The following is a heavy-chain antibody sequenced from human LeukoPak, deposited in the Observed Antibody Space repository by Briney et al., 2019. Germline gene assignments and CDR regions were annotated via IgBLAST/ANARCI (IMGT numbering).Heavy chain of an antibody. V-gene: IGHV3-53*01. J-gene: IGHJ5*02. CDR2: IYSGGST. CDR1: GFTVSSNY. CDR3: ARVEEGWFDP. Sequence: GGSLRLSCAASGFTVSSNYMSWVRQAPGKGLEWVSVIYSGGSTYYADSVKGRFTISRDNSKNTLYLQMNSLSAEDTAVYYCARVEEGWFDPWGQGTLVTVSS.